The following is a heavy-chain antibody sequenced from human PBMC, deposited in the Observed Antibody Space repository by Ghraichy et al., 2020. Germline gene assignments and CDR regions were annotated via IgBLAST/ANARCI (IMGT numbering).Heavy chain of an antibody. Sequence: SVKVSCKASGGTVSSYAMSWVRQAPGQGLEWMGGIIPIFGTANYAQKFQGRVTITADESTSTAYMELSSLRSEDTAVYYCARVPASGVVPRSGWFDPWGQGTLVTVSS. CDR1: GGTVSSYA. CDR3: ARVPASGVVPRSGWFDP. CDR2: IIPIFGTA. V-gene: IGHV1-69*13. D-gene: IGHD3-3*01. J-gene: IGHJ5*02.